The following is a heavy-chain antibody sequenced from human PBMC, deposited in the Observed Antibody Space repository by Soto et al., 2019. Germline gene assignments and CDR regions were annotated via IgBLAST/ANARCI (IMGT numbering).Heavy chain of an antibody. J-gene: IGHJ5*02. Sequence: PPETLSLTCTVSGPSISSGGYYWSWIRHHPGKGLEWIGYIYYSGSTYYNPSLKSRVTISVDTSKNQFSPKLSSVTAADTAVYYWARSVSLHITIFFSPAPFWFDPWGQGTLVTVSS. CDR3: ARSVSLHITIFFSPAPFWFDP. D-gene: IGHD3-3*01. CDR2: IYYSGST. V-gene: IGHV4-31*03. CDR1: GPSISSGGYY.